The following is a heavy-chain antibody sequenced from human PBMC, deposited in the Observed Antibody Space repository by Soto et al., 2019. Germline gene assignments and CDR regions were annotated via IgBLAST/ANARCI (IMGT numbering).Heavy chain of an antibody. J-gene: IGHJ6*02. CDR1: GDTFSTYT. D-gene: IGHD1-26*01. V-gene: IGHV1-69*13. CDR2: IIPRSATS. Sequence: ASVTVSCKASGDTFSTYTITWMRQAPGQGLEWMGGIIPRSATSNYAQKFQGRVTITADESTNTAYMELSSLRSEDTAVYYCTTGGGSYWYFYAMDVWGQGTTVTVSS. CDR3: TTGGGSYWYFYAMDV.